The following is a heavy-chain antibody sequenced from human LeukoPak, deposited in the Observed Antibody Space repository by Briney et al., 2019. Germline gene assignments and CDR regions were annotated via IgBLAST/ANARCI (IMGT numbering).Heavy chain of an antibody. CDR1: GFTFDDYA. CDR2: ISWNSGSI. D-gene: IGHD6-19*01. V-gene: IGHV3-9*01. CDR3: ARVKRGSGWYGY. Sequence: GGSLRLSCAASGFTFDDYAMHWVRQAPGKGLEWVSGISWNSGSIGYADSVKGRFTISRDNAKNSLYLQMNSLRAEDTAVYYCARVKRGSGWYGYWGQGTLVTVSS. J-gene: IGHJ4*02.